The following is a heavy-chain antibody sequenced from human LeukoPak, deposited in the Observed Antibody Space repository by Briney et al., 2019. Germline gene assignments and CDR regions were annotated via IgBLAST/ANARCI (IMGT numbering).Heavy chain of an antibody. D-gene: IGHD4-11*01. J-gene: IGHJ4*02. V-gene: IGHV1-58*01. Sequence: ASVKVSCKASGFTFSNSAVQWVRQARGQRLEWIGWSAVGSGNTNYAQKLQDRLTITRDMSTSTAYLELSSLTSEDTAVYYCAADLPYSNYGPLDYWGQGTLVTVFS. CDR1: GFTFSNSA. CDR2: SAVGSGNT. CDR3: AADLPYSNYGPLDY.